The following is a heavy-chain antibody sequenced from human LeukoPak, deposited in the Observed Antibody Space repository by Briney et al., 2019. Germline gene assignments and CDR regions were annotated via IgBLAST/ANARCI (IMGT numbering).Heavy chain of an antibody. CDR2: INHSGST. Sequence: SETLSLTCAVYGGSFSGYYWSWIRQPPGKGLEWIGEINHSGSTNYNPSLKSRVTISVDTSKNQFSLKLSSVTAADTAVYYCARGTIPYYDFWSGYYSDGFDIWGQGTMVTVSS. D-gene: IGHD3-3*01. J-gene: IGHJ3*02. CDR3: ARGTIPYYDFWSGYYSDGFDI. V-gene: IGHV4-34*01. CDR1: GGSFSGYY.